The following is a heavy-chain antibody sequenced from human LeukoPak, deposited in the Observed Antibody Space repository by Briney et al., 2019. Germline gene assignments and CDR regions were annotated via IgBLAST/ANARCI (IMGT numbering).Heavy chain of an antibody. J-gene: IGHJ4*02. D-gene: IGHD6-13*01. CDR3: ARFVAAAAPFDY. CDR2: ISSSSSYI. V-gene: IGHV3-21*01. CDR1: GFTVSSNY. Sequence: PGGSLRLSCAASGFTVSSNYMSWVRQAPGKGLEWVSSISSSSSYIYYADSVKGRFTISRDNAKNSLYLQMNSLRAEDTAVYYCARFVAAAAPFDYWGQGTLVTVSS.